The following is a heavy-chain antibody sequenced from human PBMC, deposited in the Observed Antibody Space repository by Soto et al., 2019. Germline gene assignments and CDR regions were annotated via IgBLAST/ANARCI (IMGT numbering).Heavy chain of an antibody. CDR2: IYYSGST. V-gene: IGHV4-59*08. J-gene: IGHJ4*02. CDR1: GGSISSYY. CDR3: ARHLYYYGSPSVYYFDY. Sequence: SETLSLTCTVSGGSISSYYWSWIRQPPGKGLEWIGYIYYSGSTNYNPSLKSRVTISVDTSKNQFSLKLSSVTAADTAVYYCARHLYYYGSPSVYYFDYWGQGTLVTVSS. D-gene: IGHD3-10*01.